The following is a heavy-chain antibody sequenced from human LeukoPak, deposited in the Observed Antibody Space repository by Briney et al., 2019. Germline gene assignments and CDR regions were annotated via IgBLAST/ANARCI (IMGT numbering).Heavy chain of an antibody. V-gene: IGHV4-39*01. CDR3: ARSAMTTLEYYFDY. J-gene: IGHJ4*02. CDR2: IYYSGST. D-gene: IGHD3-16*01. Sequence: SETLSLTCTVSGGSISSSSYYWGWIRQPPGKGLEWIGSIYYSGSTYYNPSLKSRVTISVDTFKNQFSLKLSSVTAADTAVYYCARSAMTTLEYYFDYWGQGTLVTVSS. CDR1: GGSISSSSYY.